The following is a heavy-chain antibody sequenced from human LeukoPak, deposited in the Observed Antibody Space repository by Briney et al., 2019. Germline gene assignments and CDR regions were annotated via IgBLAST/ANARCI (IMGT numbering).Heavy chain of an antibody. CDR1: GFTFSSYG. V-gene: IGHV3-23*01. CDR3: AKDGYYYDSSGYYESYYYYYMDV. Sequence: PGGSLRLSCAASGFTFSSYGMTWVRQAPGKGLEWVSGISGSGGSTYYADSVKGRFTISRDNSKNTLYLQMNSLRAEDTAVYYCAKDGYYYDSSGYYESYYYYYMDVWGKGTTVTISS. J-gene: IGHJ6*03. D-gene: IGHD3-22*01. CDR2: ISGSGGST.